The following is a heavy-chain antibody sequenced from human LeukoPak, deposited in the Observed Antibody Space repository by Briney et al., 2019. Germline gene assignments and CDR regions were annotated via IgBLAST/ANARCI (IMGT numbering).Heavy chain of an antibody. CDR1: GYTFTIYA. Sequence: ASVKVSFKASGYTFTIYAMHWVRQAPGQRLEWMGWINAGNGNTKYSQKFQGRVTITRDTSASTAYMELSSLRSEDTAVYYCARTGKEDAFDIWGQGTMVTVSS. V-gene: IGHV1-3*01. CDR3: ARTGKEDAFDI. J-gene: IGHJ3*02. D-gene: IGHD7-27*01. CDR2: INAGNGNT.